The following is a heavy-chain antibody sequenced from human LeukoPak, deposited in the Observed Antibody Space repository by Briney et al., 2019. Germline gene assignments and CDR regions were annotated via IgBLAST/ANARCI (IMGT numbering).Heavy chain of an antibody. CDR1: GYTLTELS. CDR3: ATDWAGNYYYYGMDV. CDR2: FDPEDGET. J-gene: IGHJ6*02. Sequence: ASVKVSCKVSGYTLTELSMHWVRQAPGKGLERMGGFDPEDGETIYAQKFQGRVTMTEDTSTDTAYMELSSLRSEDTAVYYCATDWAGNYYYYGMDVWGQGTTVTVSS. V-gene: IGHV1-24*01. D-gene: IGHD6-19*01.